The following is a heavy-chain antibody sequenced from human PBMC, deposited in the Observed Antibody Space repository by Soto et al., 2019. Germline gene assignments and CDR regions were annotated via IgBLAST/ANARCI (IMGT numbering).Heavy chain of an antibody. CDR3: AKAPLRGAYENELDC. CDR2: ISGSGGST. CDR1: GFTFSSYA. J-gene: IGHJ4*02. V-gene: IGHV3-23*01. D-gene: IGHD1-1*01. Sequence: GGSLRLSCAASGFTFSSYAMSWVRQAPGKGLEWVSAISGSGGSTYYADYVKGRFTISRDNSKNTLYPQMNSLRAEDTAVYYCAKAPLRGAYENELDCWGQGTLVTVSS.